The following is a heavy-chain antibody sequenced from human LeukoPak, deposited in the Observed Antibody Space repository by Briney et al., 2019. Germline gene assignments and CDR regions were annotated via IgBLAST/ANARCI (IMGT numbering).Heavy chain of an antibody. CDR3: ARGRSLIAAAVEF. V-gene: IGHV1-69*13. D-gene: IGHD6-13*01. J-gene: IGHJ4*02. CDR1: GGTFSSYA. Sequence: ASVKVSFKASGGTFSSYAISWVRQAPGQGLEWMGGIIPIFGTANYAQKFQGRVTITADESTSTAYMELSSLRSEDTAVYYCARGRSLIAAAVEFWGQGTLVTVSS. CDR2: IIPIFGTA.